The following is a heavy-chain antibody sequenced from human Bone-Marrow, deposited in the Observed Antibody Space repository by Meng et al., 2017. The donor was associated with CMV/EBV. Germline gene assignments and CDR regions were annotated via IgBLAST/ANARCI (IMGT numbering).Heavy chain of an antibody. Sequence: TSCYMHWGRQGRGQGLEWMGIINPSGGSTSYEQKFQGKITVTRDTSTSTVYMELSSLRSEDTAVYYCARAFSRYCSGGSCYSGGWFDPWGQGTLVTVSS. J-gene: IGHJ5*02. CDR3: ARAFSRYCSGGSCYSGGWFDP. CDR2: INPSGGST. CDR1: TSCY. D-gene: IGHD2-15*01. V-gene: IGHV1-46*01.